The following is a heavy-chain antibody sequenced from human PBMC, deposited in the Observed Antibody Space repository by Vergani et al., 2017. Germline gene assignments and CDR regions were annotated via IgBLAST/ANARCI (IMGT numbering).Heavy chain of an antibody. CDR3: ARGYYDYVWGSYRYPPYYFDY. CDR1: GFTFSSYA. V-gene: IGHV3-30-3*01. Sequence: QVQLVESGGGVVQPGRSLRLSCAASGFTFSSYAMHWVRQAPGKGLEWVAVISYDGSNKYYADSVKGRFTISRDNSKNTLYLQMNSLRAEDTAVYYCARGYYDYVWGSYRYPPYYFDYWGQGTLVTVSS. CDR2: ISYDGSNK. J-gene: IGHJ4*02. D-gene: IGHD3-16*02.